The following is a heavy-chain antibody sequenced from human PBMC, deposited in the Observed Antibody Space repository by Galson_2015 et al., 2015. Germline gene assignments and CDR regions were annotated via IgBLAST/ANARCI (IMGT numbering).Heavy chain of an antibody. CDR1: GGTFSSYT. CDR3: AVEADNNYYDSSGYSDY. V-gene: IGHV1-69*02. D-gene: IGHD3-22*01. J-gene: IGHJ4*02. Sequence: SVKVSCKASGGTFSSYTISWVRQAPGQGLEWMGRIIPILGIANYAQKFQGRVTITADKSTSTAYMELSSLRSEDTAVYYCAVEADNNYYDSSGYSDYWGQGTLVTVSS. CDR2: IIPILGIA.